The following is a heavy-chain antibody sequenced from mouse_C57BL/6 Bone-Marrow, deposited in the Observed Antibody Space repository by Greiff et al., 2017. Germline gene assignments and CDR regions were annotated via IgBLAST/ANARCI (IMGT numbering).Heavy chain of an antibody. J-gene: IGHJ4*01. V-gene: IGHV1-64*01. D-gene: IGHD1-1*01. Sequence: VQLQQPGAELVKPGASVKLSCKASGYTFTSYWMHWVKQRPGQGLEWIGMIHPNSGSTNYNEKFKSKATLTVDKSSSTAYMQLSSLTSEDSAVYYCAREGDGSSPYYAMDYWGQGTSVTVSS. CDR1: GYTFTSYW. CDR3: AREGDGSSPYYAMDY. CDR2: IHPNSGST.